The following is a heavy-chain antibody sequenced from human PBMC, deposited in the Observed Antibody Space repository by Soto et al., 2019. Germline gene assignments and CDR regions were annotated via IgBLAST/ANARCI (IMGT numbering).Heavy chain of an antibody. V-gene: IGHV4-59*01. CDR1: GGSISSYY. CDR3: ARDNGRENYYDSSGYWYYFDY. D-gene: IGHD3-22*01. CDR2: IYYSGST. J-gene: IGHJ4*02. Sequence: QVQLQESGPGLVKPSETLSLTCTVSGGSISSYYWSWIRQPPGKGLEWIGYIYYSGSTNYNPSLKSRVTISVDTSKNQFSMKRSSVTAADTAVYYCARDNGRENYYDSSGYWYYFDYWGQGTLVTVSS.